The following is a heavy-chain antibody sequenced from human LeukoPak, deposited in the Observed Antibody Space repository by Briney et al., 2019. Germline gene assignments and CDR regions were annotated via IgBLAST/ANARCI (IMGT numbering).Heavy chain of an antibody. CDR3: ARHTEMATIPYYFDY. Sequence: GESLKISCKGSGYSFTGYWIGWVRQMPGKGLEWMGIIYPGDSDTRYSPSFQGQVTISADKSISTAYLQWSSLKASDTAMYYCARHTEMATIPYYFDYWGQGTLVTVSS. J-gene: IGHJ4*02. V-gene: IGHV5-51*01. D-gene: IGHD5-24*01. CDR1: GYSFTGYW. CDR2: IYPGDSDT.